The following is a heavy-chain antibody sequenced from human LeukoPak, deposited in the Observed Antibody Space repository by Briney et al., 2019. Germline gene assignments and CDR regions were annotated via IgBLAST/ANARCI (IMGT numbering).Heavy chain of an antibody. Sequence: GGSLRLSCAASGFTFSDYYMSWIRQAPGKGLEWVAVIWYDGSNKYYADSVKGRFTISRDNSKNTLYLQMNSLRAEDTAVYYCATSGSYYRFEYWGQGTLVTVSS. V-gene: IGHV3-33*08. CDR3: ATSGSYYRFEY. D-gene: IGHD1-26*01. J-gene: IGHJ4*02. CDR2: IWYDGSNK. CDR1: GFTFSDYY.